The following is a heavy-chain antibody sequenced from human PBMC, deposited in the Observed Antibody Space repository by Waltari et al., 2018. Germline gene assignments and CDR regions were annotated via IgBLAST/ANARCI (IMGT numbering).Heavy chain of an antibody. CDR1: GFTFSNAW. CDR2: IKSKTDGGTT. CDR3: TTPYCTGGVCYLGAFDI. D-gene: IGHD2-8*02. J-gene: IGHJ3*02. V-gene: IGHV3-15*01. Sequence: EVQLVESGGGLVKPGGSLRLSCAASGFTFSNAWMSWVRQAPGKGLEWVGRIKSKTDGGTTDYAAPVKGRFTISRDDSKNTLYLQMNSLKTEDTAVYYCTTPYCTGGVCYLGAFDIWGQGTMVTVSS.